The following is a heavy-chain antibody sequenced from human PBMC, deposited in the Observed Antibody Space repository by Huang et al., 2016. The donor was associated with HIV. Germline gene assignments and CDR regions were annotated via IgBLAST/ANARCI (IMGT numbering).Heavy chain of an antibody. CDR3: ARVGYSAGWYGDFDF. J-gene: IGHJ4*02. Sequence: QVQLQESGPGLVKPSETLSLTCTVSGGSVSSGDYNWSWIRQPPGKTLEWIGYVHDRGSTNYDPSLMVRVAMSVDTSKNQFSLRLSSVTAADTAVYYCARVGYSAGWYGDFDFWGQGTLVTVSS. CDR2: VHDRGST. CDR1: GGSVSSGDYN. V-gene: IGHV4-61*08. D-gene: IGHD6-19*01.